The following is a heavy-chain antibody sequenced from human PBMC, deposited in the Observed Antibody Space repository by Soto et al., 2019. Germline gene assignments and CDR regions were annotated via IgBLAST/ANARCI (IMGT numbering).Heavy chain of an antibody. D-gene: IGHD4-17*01. CDR1: GYTFTSYD. CDR2: MNPNSGNT. Sequence: ASVKVSFKASGYTFTSYDINWLRQATGQGLEWMGWMNPNSGNTGYAQKFQGRVTMTRNTSISTVYMELSSLRSEDTAVYYCARGGGSGTVTTDYYGMDVWGQGTTVTVSS. J-gene: IGHJ6*02. CDR3: ARGGGSGTVTTDYYGMDV. V-gene: IGHV1-8*01.